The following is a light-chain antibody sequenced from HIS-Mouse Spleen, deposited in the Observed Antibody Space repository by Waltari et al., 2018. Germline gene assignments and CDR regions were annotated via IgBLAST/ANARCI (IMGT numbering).Light chain of an antibody. V-gene: IGLV3-21*02. CDR1: NIGSKS. J-gene: IGLJ1*01. CDR2: DES. Sequence: SYVLTQPPSVSVAPGQTARITCGGNNIGSKSLHWYQQKPGQAPVLVVYDESDRPSGIPERFAGSNSGNTATLTISRVEAGDEADYYCQVWDSSSDRVFGTGTKVTVL. CDR3: QVWDSSSDRV.